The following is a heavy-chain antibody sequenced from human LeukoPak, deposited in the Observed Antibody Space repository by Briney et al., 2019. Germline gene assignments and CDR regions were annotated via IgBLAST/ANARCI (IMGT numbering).Heavy chain of an antibody. CDR3: ARAGGAVVGTIFDY. Sequence: PSETLSLTCTISGDSISSGGYYWSWIRQPPGKGLEWIGYMYDSGSTYYNPSLKSRVTISVDRSKNQFSLKLRSLIAADTAVYYCARAGGAVVGTIFDYWGQGTLVTVSS. CDR1: GDSISSGGYY. V-gene: IGHV4-30-2*01. CDR2: MYDSGST. J-gene: IGHJ4*02. D-gene: IGHD6-19*01.